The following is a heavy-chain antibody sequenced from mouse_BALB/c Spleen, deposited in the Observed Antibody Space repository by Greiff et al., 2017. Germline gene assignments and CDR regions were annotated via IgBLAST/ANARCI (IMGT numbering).Heavy chain of an antibody. V-gene: IGHV2-6-5*01. CDR2: IWGGGST. CDR3: ARVGYGNYVFAY. CDR1: GFSLTDYG. Sequence: VKLMESGPGLVAPSQSLSITCTVSGFSLTDYGVSWIRQPPGKGLEWLGVIWGGGSTYYNSALKSRLSISKDNSKSQVFLKMNSLQTDDTARYYCARVGYGNYVFAYWGQGTLVTVSA. D-gene: IGHD2-10*02. J-gene: IGHJ3*01.